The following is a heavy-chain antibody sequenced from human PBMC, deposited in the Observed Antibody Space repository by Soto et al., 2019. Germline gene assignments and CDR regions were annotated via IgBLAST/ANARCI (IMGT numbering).Heavy chain of an antibody. CDR1: GGTFSSYA. J-gene: IGHJ4*02. CDR2: IIPIFGTA. D-gene: IGHD3-22*01. Sequence: QVQLVQSGAEVKKPGSSVKVSCKASGGTFSSYAISWVRQAPGQGLEWMGGIIPIFGTANYAQKFQGRVTSTADEATSTAYMELSSLRSEDTAVYYCARGTARYYYDSSGYYYFDYWGQGTLVTVSS. CDR3: ARGTARYYYDSSGYYYFDY. V-gene: IGHV1-69*01.